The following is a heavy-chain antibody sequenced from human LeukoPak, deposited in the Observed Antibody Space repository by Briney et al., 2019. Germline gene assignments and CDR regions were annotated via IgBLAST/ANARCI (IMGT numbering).Heavy chain of an antibody. V-gene: IGHV5-51*01. CDR1: GYSFTSYW. Sequence: GESLKISCKGSGYSFTSYWIGWVRQMPGKGLEWTGIIYPGDSDTRYSPSFQGQVTMSADKSISTAYLQWSSLKASDTAMYYCARHRRGYSGYVDYWGQGTLVTVSS. CDR2: IYPGDSDT. D-gene: IGHD5-12*01. J-gene: IGHJ4*02. CDR3: ARHRRGYSGYVDY.